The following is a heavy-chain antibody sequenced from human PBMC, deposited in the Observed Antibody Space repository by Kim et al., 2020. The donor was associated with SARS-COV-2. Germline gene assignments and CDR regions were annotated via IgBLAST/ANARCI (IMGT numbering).Heavy chain of an antibody. CDR3: VGEESATGSYDY. CDR2: INTNGGTT. Sequence: GGSLRLSCSASGFTFGGYAMHWVRQAPGKGLEFISAINTNGGTTHYADSLKDRFTISRDNSKNTLNLQMNSLKPEDTAVYYCVGEESATGSYDYWGREP. J-gene: IGHJ4*02. CDR1: GFTFGGYA. V-gene: IGHV3-64D*09. D-gene: IGHD3-9*01.